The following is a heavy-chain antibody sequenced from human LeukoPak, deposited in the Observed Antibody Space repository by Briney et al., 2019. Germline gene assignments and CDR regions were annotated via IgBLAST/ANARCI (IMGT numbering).Heavy chain of an antibody. V-gene: IGHV3-7*03. CDR1: GFTFRIYW. CDR3: AKASSTFNFDY. CDR2: INQDGTDK. J-gene: IGHJ4*02. Sequence: PGGSLRLSCAASGFTFRIYWMSWVRQAPGKGLEWVANINQDGTDKYYVDSVKGRFTISRDNSKNTLYLQMNSLRAEDTAVYYCAKASSTFNFDYWGQGTLVTVSS. D-gene: IGHD5/OR15-5a*01.